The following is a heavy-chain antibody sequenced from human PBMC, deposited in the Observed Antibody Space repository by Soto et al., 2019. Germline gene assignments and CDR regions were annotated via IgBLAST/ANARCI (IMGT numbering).Heavy chain of an antibody. Sequence: GGSLRLSCAASGFTFSSYALTWVRQAPGKGLEWVSVISGGGINTLYADSVKGRFTISRDNSKNTLYLQMNSLRADDTAVYYCATVGSANYFDNWGQGTLDTVSS. J-gene: IGHJ4*02. CDR1: GFTFSSYA. D-gene: IGHD6-25*01. V-gene: IGHV3-23*01. CDR3: ATVGSANYFDN. CDR2: ISGGGINT.